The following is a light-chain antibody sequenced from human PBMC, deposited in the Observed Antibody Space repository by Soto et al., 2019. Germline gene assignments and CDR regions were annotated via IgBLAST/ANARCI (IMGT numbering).Light chain of an antibody. CDR2: TAS. J-gene: IGKJ3*01. CDR3: QKYDSVPFP. CDR1: QGISNH. Sequence: DFQMTQSPSSLSASVGDRVTITCRASQGISNHLAWYQQKPGKLPQLLIYTASTLQSGVPSRFSGSGSGTDFTPTISSLQPEDVATYYCQKYDSVPFPSGPGTKVDIK. V-gene: IGKV1-27*01.